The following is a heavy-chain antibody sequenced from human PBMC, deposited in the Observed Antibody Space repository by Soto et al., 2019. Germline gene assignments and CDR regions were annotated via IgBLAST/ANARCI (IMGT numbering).Heavy chain of an antibody. V-gene: IGHV4-31*03. CDR1: GGAIDRGGYY. D-gene: IGHD7-27*01. Sequence: PSETLSLTCKVSGGAIDRGGYYWCWIRQHPGKGLEWIGHIYYTGSAYYKPSLKSRVSMSIDTSQNQFSLELISVTAAYTAVYYCARVGTSYARRGLDVWGQGTTVTVSS. CDR2: IYYTGSA. J-gene: IGHJ6*02. CDR3: ARVGTSYARRGLDV.